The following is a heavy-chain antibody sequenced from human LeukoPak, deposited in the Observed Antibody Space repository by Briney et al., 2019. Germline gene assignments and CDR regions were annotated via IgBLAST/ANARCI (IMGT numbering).Heavy chain of an antibody. CDR1: GFTFSSYN. CDR3: ARDLRRELLRGPSGWFDP. V-gene: IGHV3-48*01. D-gene: IGHD1-26*01. CDR2: ISSSSSTI. Sequence: PGGSLRLSCAASGFTFSSYNMNWVRQAPGKGLEWVSYISSSSSTIYYADSVKGRFTISRDNAKNSLYLQMNSLRAEDTAVYYCARDLRRELLRGPSGWFDPWGQGTLVTVSS. J-gene: IGHJ5*02.